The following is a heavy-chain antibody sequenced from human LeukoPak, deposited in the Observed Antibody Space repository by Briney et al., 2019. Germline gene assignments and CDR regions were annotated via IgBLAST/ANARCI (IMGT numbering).Heavy chain of an antibody. CDR2: INSDGNNR. CDR1: GFTFSGYW. CDR3: VRGKVTMIRGVIGLNAFDI. D-gene: IGHD3-10*01. J-gene: IGHJ3*02. V-gene: IGHV3-74*01. Sequence: QPGGSLRLSCAASGFTFSGYWMHVVRQAPGKGLAWVSRINSDGNNRTYPDSVKGRFTITRNNAKNTFFLQMNSLRAEDTAVYYCVRGKVTMIRGVIGLNAFDIWGQGTMVTVSS.